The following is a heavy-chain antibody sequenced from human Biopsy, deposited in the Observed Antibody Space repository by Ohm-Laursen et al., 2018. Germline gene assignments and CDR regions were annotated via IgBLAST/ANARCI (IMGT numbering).Heavy chain of an antibody. CDR3: ARNTGWYGDLYYFDY. V-gene: IGHV1-46*01. CDR1: GYAFTNFY. J-gene: IGHJ4*02. CDR2: INPSGSTT. Sequence: GASVKVSCNASGYAFTNFYIHWVRQAPGQGLEWMGMINPSGSTTSYPQIFQGRVTMARDTSKSTVYMELSSLRSADTAVYFCARNTGWYGDLYYFDYWGQGTLVTVSS. D-gene: IGHD6-19*01.